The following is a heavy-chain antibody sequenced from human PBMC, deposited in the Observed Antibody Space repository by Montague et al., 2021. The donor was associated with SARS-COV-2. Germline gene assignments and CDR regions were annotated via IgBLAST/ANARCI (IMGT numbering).Heavy chain of an antibody. J-gene: IGHJ6*02. CDR1: GGSFSGYY. D-gene: IGHD3-10*01. V-gene: IGHV4-34*01. Sequence: SETRSLTCAVYGGSFSGYYWSWIRQPPGKGLEWIGEINHSGSTNYNPSLKSRVTISVYTSKNQFSLKLSSVTAADTAVYYCARGRRILLWFGELLSGGDYYGMDVWGRGTTVTVSS. CDR2: INHSGST. CDR3: ARGRRILLWFGELLSGGDYYGMDV.